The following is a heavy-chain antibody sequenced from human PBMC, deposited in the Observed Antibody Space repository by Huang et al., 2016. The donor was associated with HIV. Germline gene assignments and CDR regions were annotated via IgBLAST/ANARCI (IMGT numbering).Heavy chain of an antibody. CDR3: ARARRHSGNSGLIDL. Sequence: HVHLVQSGAEVKKPGSSVKVSCKASGGTFSTDAITLVRQAPGHGLERMGGIIPVFGTANYAQIFQDRVTFTADEFSTTAYMELSDLKYEDTAIYFCARARRHSGNSGLIDLWGQGTLVTVSS. CDR1: GGTFSTDA. V-gene: IGHV1-69*13. J-gene: IGHJ1*01. D-gene: IGHD2-21*02. CDR2: IIPVFGTA.